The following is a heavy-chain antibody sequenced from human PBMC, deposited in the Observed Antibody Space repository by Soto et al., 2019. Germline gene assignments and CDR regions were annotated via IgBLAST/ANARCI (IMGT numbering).Heavy chain of an antibody. J-gene: IGHJ6*02. CDR2: IYMNRST. D-gene: IGHD6-19*01. V-gene: IGHV4-4*07. CDR3: VRDGSSGWYYYGMDV. Sequence: PSETLSLTCTVSGGPISSYYWSWIRQPAGKGLEWIGRIYMNRSTNYNPSLKSRVTVSVDTSKSQFSLMLNSVTAADTAVYYCVRDGSSGWYYYGMDVWGQGTPVTVSS. CDR1: GGPISSYY.